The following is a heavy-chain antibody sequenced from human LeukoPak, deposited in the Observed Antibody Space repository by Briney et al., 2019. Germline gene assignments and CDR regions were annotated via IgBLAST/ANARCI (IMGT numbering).Heavy chain of an antibody. V-gene: IGHV4-59*01. CDR3: ARGFRGDNFDY. CDR1: GGSISPYY. J-gene: IGHJ4*02. Sequence: SETLSLTCTVSGGSISPYYWSWIRQPPGKGLELIGYIYYSGSTNYNPSLKSRVTISVDTSKNQFSLKLSSVTAADTAVYFCARGFRGDNFDYWGQGTLVTVSS. D-gene: IGHD7-27*01. CDR2: IYYSGST.